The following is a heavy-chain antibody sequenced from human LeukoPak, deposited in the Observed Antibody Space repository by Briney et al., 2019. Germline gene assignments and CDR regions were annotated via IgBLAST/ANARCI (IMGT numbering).Heavy chain of an antibody. CDR1: GRTFSTHA. CDR2: IIPRSGTA. J-gene: IGHJ6*03. Sequence: SVKASCKASGRTFSTHAISWVRQAPGQALEWMGGIIPRSGTANYAQKFQGRVTINADESTSTAYMELSSLTSGDTAVYYCARDPAERLRGATYYYYMDVWGKRTTVTVSS. V-gene: IGHV1-69*01. D-gene: IGHD1-1*01. CDR3: ARDPAERLRGATYYYYMDV.